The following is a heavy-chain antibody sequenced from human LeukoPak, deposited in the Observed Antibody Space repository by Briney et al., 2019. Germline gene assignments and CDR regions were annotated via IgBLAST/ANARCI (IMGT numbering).Heavy chain of an antibody. V-gene: IGHV4-39*01. Sequence: SETLSLTCTVSGGSISSSSYYWGWIRQPPGKGLEWIGSIYYSGSTYYDPSLKSRVTISVDTSKNQFSLKLSSVTAADTAVYYCARQLGYCSSTSCYADKVDYWGQGTLVTVSS. CDR1: GGSISSSSYY. J-gene: IGHJ4*02. D-gene: IGHD2-2*01. CDR2: IYYSGST. CDR3: ARQLGYCSSTSCYADKVDY.